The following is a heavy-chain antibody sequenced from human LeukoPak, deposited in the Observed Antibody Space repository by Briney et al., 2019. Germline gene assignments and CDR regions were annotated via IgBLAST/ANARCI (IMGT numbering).Heavy chain of an antibody. D-gene: IGHD6-19*01. V-gene: IGHV4-4*07. J-gene: IGHJ3*01. CDR2: IYRSGST. CDR1: GGSISGFY. Sequence: SETLSLTCTVSGGSISGFYWSWIRQPADRGLEWIGHIYRSGSTDFNPSLKSRVTMSADTSKSQFSLKLSSVTAADTALYYCARGGGSTSGYYSGVFDVWGQGTLVTVSS. CDR3: ARGGGSTSGYYSGVFDV.